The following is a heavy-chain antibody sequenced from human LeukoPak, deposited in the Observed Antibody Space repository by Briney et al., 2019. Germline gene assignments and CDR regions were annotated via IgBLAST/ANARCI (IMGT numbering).Heavy chain of an antibody. CDR2: IWYDGSNK. Sequence: PGRSLRLSCAASGFTFSSYGMHWVRQAPGKGLEWVAVIWYDGSNKYYADSVKGRFTISRDNSKNTLYLQMNSLRAEDTAVYYCAREGRMSMGIEYWGQGTLVTVSS. CDR3: AREGRMSMGIEY. V-gene: IGHV3-33*01. J-gene: IGHJ4*02. D-gene: IGHD4/OR15-4a*01. CDR1: GFTFSSYG.